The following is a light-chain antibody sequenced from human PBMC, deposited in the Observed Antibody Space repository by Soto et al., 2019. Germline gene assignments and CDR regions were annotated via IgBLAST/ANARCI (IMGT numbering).Light chain of an antibody. CDR3: CSYAGSSTLL. Sequence: QSVLTQPASVSGSPGQSVTISCTGSSSDVGTYNLVSWYQHYPGKAPKLMIYEASKRPSGVSNRFTGSKSGNTASLTISGLQAEDEADYYCCSYAGSSTLLFGGGTKLTVL. J-gene: IGLJ2*01. V-gene: IGLV2-23*01. CDR1: SSDVGTYNL. CDR2: EAS.